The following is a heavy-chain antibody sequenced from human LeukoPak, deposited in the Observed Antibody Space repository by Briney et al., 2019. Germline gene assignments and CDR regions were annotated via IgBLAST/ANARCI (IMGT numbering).Heavy chain of an antibody. CDR3: ARDRESSGDYDAFDI. D-gene: IGHD7-27*01. J-gene: IGHJ3*02. CDR2: IIPIFGTA. Sequence: GASVKVSCKASGGTFSSYAISWVRQAPGQGLEWMGGIIPIFGTANYAQKFQGRVTITADESTSTAYMELSSLRSEDTAVYYCARDRESSGDYDAFDIWGQGTMVTVSS. V-gene: IGHV1-69*13. CDR1: GGTFSSYA.